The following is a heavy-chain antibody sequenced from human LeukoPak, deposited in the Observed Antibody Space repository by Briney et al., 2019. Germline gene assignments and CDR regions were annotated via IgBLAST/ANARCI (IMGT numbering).Heavy chain of an antibody. V-gene: IGHV3-23*01. CDR1: GFTFSSYA. CDR3: AKEGGGSFYYFDY. CDR2: VSGSGGST. J-gene: IGHJ4*02. Sequence: GESLRLSCAASGFTFSSYAMSWVRQAPGQGLEWVSTVSGSGGSTYYADSVKGRLTISRDNSTNTLYLQMNSLRAEDTAVYYCAKEGGGSFYYFDYWGQGTLVTVSS. D-gene: IGHD1-26*01.